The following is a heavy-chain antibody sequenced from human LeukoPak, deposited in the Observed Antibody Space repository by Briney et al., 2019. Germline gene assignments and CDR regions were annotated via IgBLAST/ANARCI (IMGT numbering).Heavy chain of an antibody. CDR2: ISYDGSNK. V-gene: IGHV3-30-3*01. D-gene: IGHD1-26*01. J-gene: IGHJ1*01. CDR1: GFTFSSYA. CDR3: ARLKYGSPQH. Sequence: GGSLRLSCAASGFTFSSYAMHWVRQAPGKGLEWVAVISYDGSNKYYADSVKGRFTISRDNSKNTLYLQMNSLRAEDTAVYYCARLKYGSPQHWGQGTLVTVSS.